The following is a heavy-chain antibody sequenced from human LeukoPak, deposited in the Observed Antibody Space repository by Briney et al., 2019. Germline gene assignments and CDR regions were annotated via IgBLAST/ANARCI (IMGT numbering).Heavy chain of an antibody. V-gene: IGHV1-46*01. CDR2: INPSGGST. D-gene: IGHD3-10*01. Sequence: ASVKVSCKASGYTFTSYYMHWVRQAPGQGLEWMGIINPSGGSTSYAQKFQGRVTMTRDTSTSTVYMELSSLRSEDTAVYYCARDPGGLVGENYFDYSGQGTLVTVSS. CDR1: GYTFTSYY. CDR3: ARDPGGLVGENYFDY. J-gene: IGHJ4*02.